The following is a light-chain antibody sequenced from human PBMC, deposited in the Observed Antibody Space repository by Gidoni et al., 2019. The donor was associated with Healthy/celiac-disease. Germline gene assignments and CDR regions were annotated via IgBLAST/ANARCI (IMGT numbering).Light chain of an antibody. CDR1: QSVSSY. Sequence: EIVLTQSPATLSLSPGERATLSCRASQSVSSYLAWYQQKPGQAPRLLIYDASNRATGISARFSGSGSGTDFTLTISSLEPEDFAVYYCQQRSNWPPVFTFXPXTKVDIK. J-gene: IGKJ3*01. CDR3: QQRSNWPPVFT. CDR2: DAS. V-gene: IGKV3-11*01.